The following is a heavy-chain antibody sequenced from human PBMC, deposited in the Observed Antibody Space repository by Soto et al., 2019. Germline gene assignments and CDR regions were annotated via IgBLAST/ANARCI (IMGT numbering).Heavy chain of an antibody. CDR3: ARGSTIVRGAPSWFDP. Sequence: QVQLVQSGAEVKKPGSSVKVCYKASRGTFSRYTINWVRQAPGQGLEWMGRIIPIAAIANYTQKFQGRVTITVDKSSTTAYMELSSLRSDDTAVYYCARGSTIVRGAPSWFDPWGQGTLVTVSS. J-gene: IGHJ5*02. CDR2: IIPIAAIA. D-gene: IGHD3-10*01. V-gene: IGHV1-69*02. CDR1: RGTFSRYT.